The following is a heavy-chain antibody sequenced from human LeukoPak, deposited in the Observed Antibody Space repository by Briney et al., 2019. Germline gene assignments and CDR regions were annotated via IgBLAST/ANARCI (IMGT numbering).Heavy chain of an antibody. D-gene: IGHD2-15*01. V-gene: IGHV3-21*01. CDR1: GFTFSSYS. Sequence: GGSLRLSCAASGFTFSSYSMNWVRQAPGKGLEWVSSISSSSSYIYYADSVEGRFTISRDNAKNSLYLQMNSLRAEDTAVYYCAREGYCSGGSCPYYFDYWGQGTLVTVSS. J-gene: IGHJ4*02. CDR3: AREGYCSGGSCPYYFDY. CDR2: ISSSSSYI.